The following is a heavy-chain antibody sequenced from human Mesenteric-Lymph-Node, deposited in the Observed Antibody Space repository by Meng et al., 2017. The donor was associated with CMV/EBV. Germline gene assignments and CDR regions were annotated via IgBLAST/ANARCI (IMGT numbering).Heavy chain of an antibody. CDR3: ARDCSGTSRSDY. Sequence: CKASGYTFTGCHRHWVRQAPGQGLEWVGRISPNSGDTIYAQKFQGRVTVTRDTSMSTAYMELSRLTSDDTAIYYCARDCSGTSRSDYWGQGSLVTVSS. V-gene: IGHV1-2*06. CDR1: GYTFTGCH. D-gene: IGHD2-2*01. CDR2: ISPNSGDT. J-gene: IGHJ4*02.